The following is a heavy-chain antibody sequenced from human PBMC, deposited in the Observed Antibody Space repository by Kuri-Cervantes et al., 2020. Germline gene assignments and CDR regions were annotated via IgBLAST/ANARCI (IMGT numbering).Heavy chain of an antibody. Sequence: SETLSLTCAVYGGSFSGYYWSWIRQPPGKGLEWIGEINHSGSTNYNPSLKSRVTISVDTSRNQFSLKLSSVTAADTAVYYCARGVLLEWLLSGYYYMDVWGKGTTVTGSS. V-gene: IGHV4-34*01. D-gene: IGHD3-3*01. J-gene: IGHJ6*03. CDR3: ARGVLLEWLLSGYYYMDV. CDR1: GGSFSGYY. CDR2: INHSGST.